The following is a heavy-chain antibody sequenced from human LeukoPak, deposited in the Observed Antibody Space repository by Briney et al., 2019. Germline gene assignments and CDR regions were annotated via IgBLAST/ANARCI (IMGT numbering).Heavy chain of an antibody. D-gene: IGHD2-15*01. Sequence: PSETLNLTSTVSGGSISSGGYYWSWIRQHPGKGLEWIGYIYYSGSTYYNPSLKSRVTISVDTSKNQFSLKLSSVTAADTAVYYCARKSGGGSCYSIGCAFDIWGQGTMVTVSS. J-gene: IGHJ3*02. CDR1: GGSISSGGYY. CDR3: ARKSGGGSCYSIGCAFDI. CDR2: IYYSGST. V-gene: IGHV4-31*03.